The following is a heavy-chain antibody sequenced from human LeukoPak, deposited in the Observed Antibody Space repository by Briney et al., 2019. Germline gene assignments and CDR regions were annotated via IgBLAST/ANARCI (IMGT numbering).Heavy chain of an antibody. CDR3: ASSSGWRDDPIDY. D-gene: IGHD6-19*01. V-gene: IGHV3-21*01. J-gene: IGHJ4*02. CDR1: GFTFSSYS. CDR2: ISSSSSYI. Sequence: GGSLRLSCAASGFTFSSYSMNWVRQAPGKGLEWVSSISSSSSYIYYADSVKGRFTISRDNAKNSLYLQMNSLRAEDTAVYYCASSSGWRDDPIDYWGQGTLVTVSS.